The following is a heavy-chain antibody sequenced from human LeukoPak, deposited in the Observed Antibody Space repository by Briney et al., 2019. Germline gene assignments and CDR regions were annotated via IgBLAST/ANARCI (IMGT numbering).Heavy chain of an antibody. V-gene: IGHV3-23*01. J-gene: IGHJ4*02. Sequence: GGSLRLSCAASGFTFSSYAMSWVRQAPGKGLEWVSAISGSGGSTYYADSVKGRFTISRDNSKNTLYLQMSSLRAEDTAVYYCANLDSSGYYILDYWGQGTLVTVSS. D-gene: IGHD3-22*01. CDR2: ISGSGGST. CDR1: GFTFSSYA. CDR3: ANLDSSGYYILDY.